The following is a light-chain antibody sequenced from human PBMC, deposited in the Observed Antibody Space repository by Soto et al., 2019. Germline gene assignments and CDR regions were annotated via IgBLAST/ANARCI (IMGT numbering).Light chain of an antibody. CDR3: LEFLQTAYT. V-gene: IGKV2-28*01. Sequence: DIVMTQTPLSLPVTPGEPASIACRTSQSLLHSKGYTFLDLVLQKPGQSPQILNYLCSNRAAGAPDRFSRRGSGTGFTLTVSKVWAGDVGGWYCLEFLQTAYTFGQGTKLEIK. CDR1: QSLLHSKGYTF. CDR2: LCS. J-gene: IGKJ2*01.